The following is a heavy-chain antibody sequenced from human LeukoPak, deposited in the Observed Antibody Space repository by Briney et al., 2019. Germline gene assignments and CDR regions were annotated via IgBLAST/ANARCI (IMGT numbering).Heavy chain of an antibody. J-gene: IGHJ4*02. CDR1: GFTFSSYS. V-gene: IGHV3-23*01. Sequence: GGSLRLSCAASGFTFSSYSMNWVRQAPGKGLEWVSAISGSGGSTYYADSVKGRFTISRDNSKNTLYLQMNSLRAEDTAVYYCAKEIIIAAAATKSPIDYWGQGTLVTVSS. CDR2: ISGSGGST. CDR3: AKEIIIAAAATKSPIDY. D-gene: IGHD6-13*01.